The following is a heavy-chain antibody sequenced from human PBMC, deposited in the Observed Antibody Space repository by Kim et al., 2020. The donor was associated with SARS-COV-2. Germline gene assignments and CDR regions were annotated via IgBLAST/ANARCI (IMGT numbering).Heavy chain of an antibody. D-gene: IGHD1-7*01. V-gene: IGHV4-59*13. J-gene: IGHJ6*01. CDR2: IYYSGST. CDR1: GGSISSYY. Sequence: SETLSLTCTVSGGSISSYYWSWIRQPPGKGLEWIGYIYYSGSTNYNPSLKSRVTISVDTSKNQFSLKLSSVTAADTAVYYCARDLVSSAKDNWNYEHYY. CDR3: ARDLVSSAKDNWNYEHYY.